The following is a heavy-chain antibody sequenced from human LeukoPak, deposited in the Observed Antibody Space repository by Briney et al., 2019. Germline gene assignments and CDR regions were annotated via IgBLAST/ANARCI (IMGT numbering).Heavy chain of an antibody. J-gene: IGHJ6*02. CDR2: ITWNSGSI. D-gene: IGHD3-22*01. V-gene: IGHV3-9*01. CDR1: GFTFDDYA. Sequence: GGSLRLSCAASGFTFDDYAMHWVRQAPGKGLEWVSGITWNSGSIGYADSVKGRFTISRDNAKNALYLQMSSLRAEDTALYYCVKGYYYDSSGXYYVDYYYGMDVWGQGTTVTVSS. CDR3: VKGYYYDSSGXYYVDYYYGMDV.